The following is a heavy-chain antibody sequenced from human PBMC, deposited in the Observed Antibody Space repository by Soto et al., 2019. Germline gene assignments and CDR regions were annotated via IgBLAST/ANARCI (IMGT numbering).Heavy chain of an antibody. Sequence: GGSLRLSCAASGFTFSSYAMHWVRQAPGKGLEWVAVISYDGSKKYYADSVKGRFTISRDNSKNTLYLQMNSLRAEDTAVYYCASSYDSSVFDYWGQGTLVTVSS. V-gene: IGHV3-30-3*01. D-gene: IGHD3-22*01. CDR1: GFTFSSYA. CDR2: ISYDGSKK. J-gene: IGHJ4*02. CDR3: ASSYDSSVFDY.